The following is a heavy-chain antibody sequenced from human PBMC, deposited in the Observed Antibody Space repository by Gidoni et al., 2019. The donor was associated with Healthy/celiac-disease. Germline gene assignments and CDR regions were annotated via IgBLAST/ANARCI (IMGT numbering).Heavy chain of an antibody. J-gene: IGHJ2*01. CDR3: ARDPDSSGYYGGDDWYFDL. D-gene: IGHD3-22*01. CDR2: INAYNGNT. Sequence: QVQLVQSGAEVKKPGASVKVSCKASGYTFTSYGISWVRQAPGQGLEWMGWINAYNGNTNYAKKFQGRGTMTTDTSTSTAYRGLRSLRSDDTAVYYCARDPDSSGYYGGDDWYFDLWGRGTLVTVSS. CDR1: GYTFTSYG. V-gene: IGHV1-18*01.